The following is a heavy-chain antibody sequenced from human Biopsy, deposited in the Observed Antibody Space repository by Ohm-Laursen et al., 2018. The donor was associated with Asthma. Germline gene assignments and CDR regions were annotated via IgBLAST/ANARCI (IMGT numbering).Heavy chain of an antibody. D-gene: IGHD3-3*02. CDR1: GFTFNYYS. CDR2: ISSGTTYI. J-gene: IGHJ1*01. CDR3: ARTFHFWSPYHAEHYQL. Sequence: SLRLSCAASGFTFNYYSINWVRQAPGKGLEWVASISSGTTYIYYADSVKGRFTISSDNAKNSLCLQMDSLRAEDTAVYYCARTFHFWSPYHAEHYQLWGQGTLVTVSS. V-gene: IGHV3-21*06.